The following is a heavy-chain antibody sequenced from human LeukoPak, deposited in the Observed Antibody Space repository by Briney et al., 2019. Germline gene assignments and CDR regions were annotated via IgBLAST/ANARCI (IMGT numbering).Heavy chain of an antibody. CDR3: ARSRRGGGNWFDP. CDR2: IIPIFGTA. D-gene: IGHD3-10*01. V-gene: IGHV1-69*05. CDR1: GGTFSSYA. J-gene: IGHJ5*02. Sequence: SVKVSCKASGGTFSSYAISWVRQAPGQGLEWMGGIIPIFGTANYAQKFQGRVTITTDESTSTAYMELSSLRSEDTAVYYCARSRRGGGNWFDPWGQGTLVTVSS.